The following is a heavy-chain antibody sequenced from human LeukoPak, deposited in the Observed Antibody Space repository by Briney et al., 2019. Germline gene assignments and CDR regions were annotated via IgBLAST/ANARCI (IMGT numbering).Heavy chain of an antibody. Sequence: GGSLRLSCAASGFTFSSYEMNWVRQAPGKGLEWVSYISSSGSTIYYADSVKGRFTISRDNAKNSLYLQMKSLRAEDTAVYYCARSIMITFGGVIVTPGAFDIWGQGTMVTVS. V-gene: IGHV3-48*03. CDR2: ISSSGSTI. CDR3: ARSIMITFGGVIVTPGAFDI. D-gene: IGHD3-16*02. J-gene: IGHJ3*02. CDR1: GFTFSSYE.